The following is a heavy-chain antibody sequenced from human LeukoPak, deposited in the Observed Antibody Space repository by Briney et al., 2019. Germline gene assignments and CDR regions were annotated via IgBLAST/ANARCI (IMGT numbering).Heavy chain of an antibody. D-gene: IGHD6-19*01. V-gene: IGHV1-2*02. CDR2: INPNSGVT. Sequence: ASVKVSCKASGYTFTGYYMHWVRQAPGQGLEWMGWINPNSGVTHYPQKFQGRVTMTRDTSIRTAYMEVGSLRSDDTAVYYCARGQQWLEAFDYWGLGTLVTVSS. CDR1: GYTFTGYY. J-gene: IGHJ4*02. CDR3: ARGQQWLEAFDY.